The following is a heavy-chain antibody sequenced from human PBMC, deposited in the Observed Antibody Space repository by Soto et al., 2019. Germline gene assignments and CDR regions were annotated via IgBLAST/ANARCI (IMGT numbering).Heavy chain of an antibody. D-gene: IGHD6-6*01. CDR1: GFTFSSYA. CDR3: AKDPKYSSSLYYMDV. Sequence: GGSLRLSCAASGFTFSSYAMSWVRQAPGKGLEWVSAISGSGGSTYYADSVKGRFTISRDNSKNTLYLQMNSMRAEDTAVYYCAKDPKYSSSLYYMDVWGKGTTVTVSS. J-gene: IGHJ6*03. CDR2: ISGSGGST. V-gene: IGHV3-23*01.